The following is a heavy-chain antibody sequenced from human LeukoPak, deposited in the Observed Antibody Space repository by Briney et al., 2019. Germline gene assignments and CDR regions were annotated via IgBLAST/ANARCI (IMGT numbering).Heavy chain of an antibody. Sequence: SETLSLTCNVSGASISDYYWSWIRQPAGKGLEWIGRFYTSGSTNYNPSLKSRVTISVDTSKNQFSLRLSPVTAADTAVYYCARDWGVSARPGYMDVWGKGTTVTVSS. D-gene: IGHD6-6*01. CDR2: FYTSGST. J-gene: IGHJ6*03. CDR1: GASISDYY. CDR3: ARDWGVSARPGYMDV. V-gene: IGHV4-4*07.